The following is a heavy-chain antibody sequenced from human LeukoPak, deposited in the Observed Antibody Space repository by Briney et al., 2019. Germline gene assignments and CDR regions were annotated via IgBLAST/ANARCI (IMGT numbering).Heavy chain of an antibody. Sequence: SETLSLTCAVYGGSFSGYYWSWIRQPPGKGREWIGEINHSGSTNYNPSLKSRVTISVDTSKNQFSLKLSSVTAADTAVYYCARGPGYSSSWYWYYYYYYMDVWGKGTTVTVSS. CDR3: ARGPGYSSSWYWYYYYYYMDV. CDR2: INHSGST. J-gene: IGHJ6*03. V-gene: IGHV4-34*01. D-gene: IGHD6-13*01. CDR1: GGSFSGYY.